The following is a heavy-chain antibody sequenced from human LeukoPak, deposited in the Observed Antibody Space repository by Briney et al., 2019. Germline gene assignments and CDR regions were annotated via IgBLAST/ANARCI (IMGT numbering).Heavy chain of an antibody. J-gene: IGHJ4*02. CDR3: ARRFDS. Sequence: SGGSLRPSCAASGFSFTAYSMNWVRQAPGRGLEWISYIGPGGDIYYADSVTGRFTVSRDTAKNSLYLQMNGLRVEDTAVYYCARRFDSWGQGTLVTVSS. V-gene: IGHV3-48*01. CDR1: GFSFTAYS. CDR2: IGPGGDI.